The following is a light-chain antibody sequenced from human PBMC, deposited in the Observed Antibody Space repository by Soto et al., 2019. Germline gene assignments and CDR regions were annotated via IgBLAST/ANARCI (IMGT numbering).Light chain of an antibody. Sequence: EIVLTQSPGTLSLSPGERATFSCRASQSVSSNYLAWYQQKPGQAPRLLIYGAFKRATGIPDRFSGSGSGTDFTLTISRMEPEDFAMYYCQQFGTSRLTFGGGTKVDIK. V-gene: IGKV3-20*01. CDR2: GAF. CDR1: QSVSSNY. J-gene: IGKJ4*01. CDR3: QQFGTSRLT.